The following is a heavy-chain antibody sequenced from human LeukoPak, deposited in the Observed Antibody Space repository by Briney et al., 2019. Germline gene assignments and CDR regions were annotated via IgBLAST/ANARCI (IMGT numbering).Heavy chain of an antibody. V-gene: IGHV1-18*01. CDR1: GYTFTSYG. CDR2: ISAYNGNT. J-gene: IGHJ4*02. D-gene: IGHD3-9*01. CDR3: ARVRSNDIFPEGDY. Sequence: ASVKVSCKASGYTFTSYGISRVRQAPGQGLEWMGWISAYNGNTNYAQKLQGRVTMTTDTSTSTAYMELRSLRSDDTAVYYCARVRSNDIFPEGDYWGQGTLVTVSS.